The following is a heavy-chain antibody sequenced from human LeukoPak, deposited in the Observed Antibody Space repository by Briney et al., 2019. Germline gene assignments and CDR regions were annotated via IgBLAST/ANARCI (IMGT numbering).Heavy chain of an antibody. J-gene: IGHJ4*02. V-gene: IGHV1-2*02. CDR1: GYTFTGYY. D-gene: IGHD2-2*01. Sequence: ASVKVSCKASGYTFTGYYMHWVRQATGQGLEWMAWINPNSGGTNYAQKFQGRVTMTRDTSITTAYLELSSLRSDDTAVYYCAREVDCSSPSCQLDYWGQGTLVTVSS. CDR2: INPNSGGT. CDR3: AREVDCSSPSCQLDY.